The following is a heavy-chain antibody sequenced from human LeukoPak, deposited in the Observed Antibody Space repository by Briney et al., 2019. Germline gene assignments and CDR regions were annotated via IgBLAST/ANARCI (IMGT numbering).Heavy chain of an antibody. CDR1: GGSISSGTYY. Sequence: PSETLSLTCTVSGGSISSGTYYWGWIRQPPGKGLEWIGSIYYSGSTYYNPSLKSRVTISVDTSKNQFSLKLSSVTAADTAVYYCARTYRYYYFDYWGQGTLVTVSS. CDR3: ARTYRYYYFDY. V-gene: IGHV4-39*01. CDR2: IYYSGST. D-gene: IGHD1-14*01. J-gene: IGHJ4*02.